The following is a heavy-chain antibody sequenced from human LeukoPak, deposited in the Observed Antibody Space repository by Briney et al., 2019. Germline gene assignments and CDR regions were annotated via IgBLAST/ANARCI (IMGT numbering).Heavy chain of an antibody. J-gene: IGHJ3*02. CDR3: ARDRRGGDAFDI. D-gene: IGHD5-12*01. Sequence: SVKVSCKASGGIFSKYGISWVRQAPGQGLEWMGGIIPTFDIANYAQKFQGRVTISADKSTSTDCMELSSLRSEDTAMYYCARDRRGGDAFDIWGQGTMVTVSS. CDR2: IIPTFDIA. V-gene: IGHV1-69*10. CDR1: GGIFSKYG.